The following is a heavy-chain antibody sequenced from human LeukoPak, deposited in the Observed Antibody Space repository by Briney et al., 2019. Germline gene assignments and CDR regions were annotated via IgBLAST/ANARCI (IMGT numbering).Heavy chain of an antibody. J-gene: IGHJ5*02. CDR3: ARGDYYDSNSVWFDP. Sequence: SETLSLTCAVYGGSFSGYYWSWIRQPPGKGLEWIGEINHSGSTNYNPSLKSRVTISADTSKNQFSLKLSSVTAADTAEYYCARGDYYDSNSVWFDPWGQGTLVTVSS. D-gene: IGHD3-22*01. CDR1: GGSFSGYY. V-gene: IGHV4-34*01. CDR2: INHSGST.